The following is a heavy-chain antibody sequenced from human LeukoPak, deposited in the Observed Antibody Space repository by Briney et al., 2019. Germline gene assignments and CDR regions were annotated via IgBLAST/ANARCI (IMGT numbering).Heavy chain of an antibody. CDR3: ARVLMSYYYDSSGYLDSFDY. J-gene: IGHJ4*02. V-gene: IGHV3-11*06. CDR2: ISSSSSYT. Sequence: GGSLRLSCAASGFTFSDYYMSWIRQAPGKGLEWVSYISSSSSYTNYADSVKGRFTISRDNAKNSLYLQMNSLRAEDTAVYYCARVLMSYYYDSSGYLDSFDYWGQGTLVTVSS. D-gene: IGHD3-22*01. CDR1: GFTFSDYY.